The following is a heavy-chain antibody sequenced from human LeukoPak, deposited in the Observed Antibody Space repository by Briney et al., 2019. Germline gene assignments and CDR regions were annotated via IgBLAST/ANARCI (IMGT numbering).Heavy chain of an antibody. CDR3: AKDAVDTAMPTDY. CDR1: GFTFSSYG. V-gene: IGHV3-30*18. J-gene: IGHJ4*02. CDR2: ISYDGSNK. Sequence: GGSLRLPCAASGFTFSSYGMHWVRQAPGKGLEWVAVISYDGSNKYYADSVKGRFTISRDNSKNTLYLQMNSLRAEDTAVYYCAKDAVDTAMPTDYWGQGTLVTVSS. D-gene: IGHD5-18*01.